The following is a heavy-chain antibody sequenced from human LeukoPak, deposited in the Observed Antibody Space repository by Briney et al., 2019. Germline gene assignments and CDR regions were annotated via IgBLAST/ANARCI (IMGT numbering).Heavy chain of an antibody. CDR3: AREGYSTANNWFDA. CDR2: IYHRGST. CDR1: GGSISINNG. V-gene: IGHV4-4*02. J-gene: IGHJ5*02. Sequence: SETLSLTCAVSGGSISINNGWTWVRQPAGKGLEWIGEIYHRGSTNYNPSLKSRVTISVDKSKNQFSLNLTSVTAADTAVYYCAREGYSTANNWFDAWGQGTLVIVSS. D-gene: IGHD2-21*02.